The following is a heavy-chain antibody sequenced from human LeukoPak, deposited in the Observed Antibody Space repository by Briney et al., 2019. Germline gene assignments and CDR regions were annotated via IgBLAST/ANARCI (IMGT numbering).Heavy chain of an antibody. J-gene: IGHJ4*02. D-gene: IGHD5-24*01. CDR3: ARRDTSFDS. CDR2: LHHSGVT. CDR1: GFPISSGYY. V-gene: IGHV4-38-2*02. Sequence: PSETLSLTCTVSGFPISSGYYLGWIRQPPGNGLEWIGSLHHSGVTYSNPSLRSRLTLSVAMSKNHLSLNLSSVTAADTAVYYCARRDTSFDSWGPGTLVTVSS.